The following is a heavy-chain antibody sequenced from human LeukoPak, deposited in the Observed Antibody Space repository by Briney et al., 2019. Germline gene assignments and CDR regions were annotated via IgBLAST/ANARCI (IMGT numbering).Heavy chain of an antibody. V-gene: IGHV4-39*01. CDR1: GGSISSSSYY. D-gene: IGHD3-9*01. J-gene: IGHJ4*02. CDR3: ARLGYYDILTGQRPFDS. Sequence: KPSETLSLTCTVSGGSISSSSYYWGWIRQPPGKGLEWIGSIYYSANTYYNPSLRSRVTMSVDTSKNQFSLNLSSVTAADTAVYYCARLGYYDILTGQRPFDSWGQGTLVTVSS. CDR2: IYYSANT.